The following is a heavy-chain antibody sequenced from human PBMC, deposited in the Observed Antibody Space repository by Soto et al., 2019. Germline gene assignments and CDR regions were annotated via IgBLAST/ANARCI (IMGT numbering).Heavy chain of an antibody. D-gene: IGHD2-15*01. V-gene: IGHV3-74*01. Sequence: EVQLVESGGGLVQPGGSLRLSCAASGFTFSSYWMHWVRQAPGKGLVWVSRINSGGSSTSYADSVKGRFTVSRDNARNTLYRQMNSLRPEDTAVYYCARAYCSGGSCYSGDAFEIWGQGTMVTVSS. J-gene: IGHJ3*02. CDR1: GFTFSSYW. CDR3: ARAYCSGGSCYSGDAFEI. CDR2: INSGGSST.